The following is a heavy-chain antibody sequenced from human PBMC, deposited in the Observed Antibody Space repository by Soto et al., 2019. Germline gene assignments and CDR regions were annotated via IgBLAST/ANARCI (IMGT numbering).Heavy chain of an antibody. J-gene: IGHJ6*03. D-gene: IGHD1-7*01. CDR1: GDSVSSNSAA. CDR3: AGTTSHQWYYMDV. CDR2: TYYRSRWYN. Sequence: PSQTLSLTCAISGDSVSSNSAAWNWIRLSPSRGLEWLARTYYRSRWYNDYAVSVRSRMTVNPDTSKNQFSLQLTSVTPEDTAVYYCAGTTSHQWYYMDVWGKGTTVTV. V-gene: IGHV6-1*01.